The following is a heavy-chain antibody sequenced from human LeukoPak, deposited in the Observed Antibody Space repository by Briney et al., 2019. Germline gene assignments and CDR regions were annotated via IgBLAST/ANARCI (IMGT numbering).Heavy chain of an antibody. Sequence: PGGSLRLSCAASGFSFSSYAMHWVRQAPGRGLEWVAVIAYDGDNPYFSDSAMGRFTISRDNAKNTLYLQINSLRVEDTAVYYCARDRRDYTSSPPGNYNYYGMDVWGQGTTVTVSS. CDR1: GFSFSSYA. CDR3: ARDRRDYTSSPPGNYNYYGMDV. D-gene: IGHD4-11*01. CDR2: IAYDGDNP. V-gene: IGHV3-30-3*01. J-gene: IGHJ6*02.